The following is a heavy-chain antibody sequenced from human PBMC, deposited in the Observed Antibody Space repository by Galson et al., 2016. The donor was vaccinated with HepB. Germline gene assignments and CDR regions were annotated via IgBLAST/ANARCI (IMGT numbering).Heavy chain of an antibody. CDR3: ASSNYNSSGYYYWYFDV. J-gene: IGHJ2*01. V-gene: IGHV1-69*01. Sequence: SCKASGGTFSSHTISWVRQAPGQGLEWMGGIIPMFGTTNYAQKFQGRVTITADESTSTAYMELRSLRSEDTAVYYCASSNYNSSGYYYWYFDVWGRGTLVTVSS. CDR1: GGTFSSHT. D-gene: IGHD3-22*01. CDR2: IIPMFGTT.